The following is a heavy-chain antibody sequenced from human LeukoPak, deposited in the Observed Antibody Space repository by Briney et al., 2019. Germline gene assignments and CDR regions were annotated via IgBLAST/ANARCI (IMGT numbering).Heavy chain of an antibody. J-gene: IGHJ6*04. D-gene: IGHD3-10*02. CDR3: AELGITMIGGV. Sequence: PGGSLRLACAASGFTFSSYSMNWVREAPGKGLEWVSSISSSSSYIYYADSVKGLFTISRDNAKNSLYLQMNSLRAEDTAVYYCAELGITMIGGVWGKGPTVTISS. V-gene: IGHV3-21*01. CDR2: ISSSSSYI. CDR1: GFTFSSYS.